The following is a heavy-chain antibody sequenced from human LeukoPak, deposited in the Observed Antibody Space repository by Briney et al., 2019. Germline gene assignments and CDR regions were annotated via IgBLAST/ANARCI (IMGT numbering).Heavy chain of an antibody. Sequence: PSETLSLTCTVSGDSIKSSFWTWIRQSPGKGLEWIGNVFYSGSTNYNPSLRSRLTLSVDTSKSQFSLNLKSVTTADTAVYYCARELSGSYSYWGQGTLVTVSS. CDR1: GDSIKSSF. D-gene: IGHD1-26*01. V-gene: IGHV4-59*01. CDR3: ARELSGSYSY. CDR2: VFYSGST. J-gene: IGHJ4*02.